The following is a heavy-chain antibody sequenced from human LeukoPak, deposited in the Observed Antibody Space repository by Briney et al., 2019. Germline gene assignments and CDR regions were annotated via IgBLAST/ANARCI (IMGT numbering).Heavy chain of an antibody. V-gene: IGHV4-31*03. Sequence: SQTLSLTCTVSGGSISSGGYYWSWIRQHPGKGLEWIGYIYYSGSTYYNPSLKSRVTISVDTSKNQFSLKLSSATAADTAVYYCARDRSGYGGIFDYWGQGTLVTVSS. CDR2: IYYSGST. D-gene: IGHD5-12*01. J-gene: IGHJ4*02. CDR1: GGSISSGGYY. CDR3: ARDRSGYGGIFDY.